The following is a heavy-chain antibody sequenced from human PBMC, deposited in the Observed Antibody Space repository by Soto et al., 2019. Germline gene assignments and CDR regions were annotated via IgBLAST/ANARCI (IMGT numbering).Heavy chain of an antibody. J-gene: IGHJ4*02. CDR2: INYRGTT. V-gene: IGHV4-31*03. Sequence: SETLCLTCSVSGGSIIDGQTYLNWIRQHPERGLEWMGYINYRGTTSYSPALKSRILISIDTSKNQFSLRLTSVTAADTAVYYCARDAPGVAPYWGQGTLVTVSS. CDR1: GGSIIDGQTY. CDR3: ARDAPGVAPY. D-gene: IGHD2-15*01.